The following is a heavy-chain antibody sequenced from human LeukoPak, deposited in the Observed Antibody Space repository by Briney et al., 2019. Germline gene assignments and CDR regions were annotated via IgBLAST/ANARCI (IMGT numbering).Heavy chain of an antibody. CDR3: ATLPMMGDAFDI. D-gene: IGHD3-22*01. CDR2: IYYSGST. CDR1: GGSISSSTYC. V-gene: IGHV4-39*01. Sequence: PSETLSLTCTVPGGSISSSTYCWGWIRQPPGKGLEWIGNIYYSGSTYYNPSLKSRVTISVDTSKNQFSLKLSSVTAADTAVYYCATLPMMGDAFDIWGQGTMVTVSS. J-gene: IGHJ3*02.